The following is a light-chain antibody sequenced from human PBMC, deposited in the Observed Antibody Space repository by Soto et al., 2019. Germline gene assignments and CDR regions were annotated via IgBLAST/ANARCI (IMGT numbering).Light chain of an antibody. V-gene: IGKV1-39*01. J-gene: IGKJ2*01. CDR2: AAS. Sequence: DIQMTQSPSSLSASVGDRVTITCRASQSIGTSLNWYQQKPGEAPKLLTYAASSLQSGVPSRFSGSGSGTDFTLTISSLQPEDFATYYCQQSDHSPIYTFGQGTDLEIK. CDR1: QSIGTS. CDR3: QQSDHSPIYT.